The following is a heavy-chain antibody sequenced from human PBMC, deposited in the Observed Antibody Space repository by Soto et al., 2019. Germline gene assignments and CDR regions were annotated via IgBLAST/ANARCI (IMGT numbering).Heavy chain of an antibody. CDR1: GGSFSVYY. V-gene: IGHV4-34*01. J-gene: IGHJ4*02. Sequence: SXTLSLTCAGYGGSFSVYYWIWVVQPPGKGLEWIGEINHSGSTNYNPSLKSRVTISVDTSKNQLSLTLSAVTAADTAMYYCARGGGSGWFIDYWGPGTLVTVSS. CDR2: INHSGST. CDR3: ARGGGSGWFIDY. D-gene: IGHD6-19*01.